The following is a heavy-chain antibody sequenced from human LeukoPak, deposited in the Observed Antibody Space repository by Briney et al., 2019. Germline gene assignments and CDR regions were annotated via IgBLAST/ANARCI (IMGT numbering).Heavy chain of an antibody. D-gene: IGHD3-10*01. J-gene: IGHJ6*02. V-gene: IGHV1-46*01. Sequence: GASVKVSCKASGYTFTSYYMHWVRQAPGQGLEWMGIINPSGGSTSYAQKFRGRVTMTRDTSTSTVYMELSSLRSEDTAVYYCAREQYGSGSYYTEYYYGMDVWGQGTTVTVSS. CDR3: AREQYGSGSYYTEYYYGMDV. CDR1: GYTFTSYY. CDR2: INPSGGST.